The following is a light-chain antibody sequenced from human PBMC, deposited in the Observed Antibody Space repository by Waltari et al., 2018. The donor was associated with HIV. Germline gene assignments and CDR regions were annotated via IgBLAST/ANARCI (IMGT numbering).Light chain of an antibody. Sequence: SYELTQPPSVSVSPGQTARITCSGDALPKQYAYWYHQKQGQAPVMVIYKDSERPSGIPERFSGSSSGTTVTLTISGVQAEDEADYYCQSADSSGTYRVFGGGTKLTVL. J-gene: IGLJ3*02. CDR2: KDS. CDR1: ALPKQY. V-gene: IGLV3-25*03. CDR3: QSADSSGTYRV.